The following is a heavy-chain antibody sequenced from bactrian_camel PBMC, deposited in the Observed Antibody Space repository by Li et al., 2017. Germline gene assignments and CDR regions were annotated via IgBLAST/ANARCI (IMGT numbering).Heavy chain of an antibody. Sequence: VQLVESGGGLVQPGRSLRLSCAASGFTFSSYYISWVRQPPGKGLEWVSSIYSDSPNPWYADSVKGRFTLTQDKGKNMVYLQMNSLKPDDSGTYICAYESGTTPDQCRRRGPGGYFGQGTQVTVS. CDR2: IYSDSPNP. D-gene: IGHD7*01. CDR1: GFTFSSYY. V-gene: IGHV3-2*01. J-gene: IGHJ4*01.